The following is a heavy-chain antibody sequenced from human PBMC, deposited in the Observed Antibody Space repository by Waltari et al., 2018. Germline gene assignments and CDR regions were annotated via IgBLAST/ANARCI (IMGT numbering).Heavy chain of an antibody. CDR3: ARDGLGSRPFDY. D-gene: IGHD3-16*01. J-gene: IGHJ4*02. Sequence: QVQLQASGPGLVKPSETLSLTCTGSGGPISTYSWSWMRQPAGKGLEWIGRISGSGGTNDNPSLKSRVTMSVDTSKNQFSLKLNSVTAADTAVYYCARDGLGSRPFDYWGQGTLVTVSS. V-gene: IGHV4-4*07. CDR1: GGPISTYS. CDR2: ISGSGGT.